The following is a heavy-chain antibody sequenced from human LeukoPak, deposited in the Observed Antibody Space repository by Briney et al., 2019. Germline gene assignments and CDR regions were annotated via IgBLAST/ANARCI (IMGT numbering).Heavy chain of an antibody. CDR3: ARGGNDILTYYFDY. CDR1: GYTFTSYA. D-gene: IGHD3-9*01. CDR2: INTNTGNP. Sequence: ASVKVSCKASGYTFTSYAMNWVRQAPGQGLEWMGWINTNTGNPTYAQGFTGRFVFSLDTSVSTAYLQISSLKAEDTAVYYCARGGNDILTYYFDYWGQGTLVTVSS. V-gene: IGHV7-4-1*02. J-gene: IGHJ4*02.